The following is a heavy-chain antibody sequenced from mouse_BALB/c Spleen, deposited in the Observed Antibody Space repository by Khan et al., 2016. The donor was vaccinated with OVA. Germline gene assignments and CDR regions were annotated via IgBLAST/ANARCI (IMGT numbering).Heavy chain of an antibody. D-gene: IGHD1-1*01. Sequence: EVELVESGGGLVKPGGSLKLSCAASGFTFSDYYMYWVRQTPEKRLEWVATISDGGSYTYYPDSVKGRFTISRDNAKNNLYLQMSSLKSEDTAMDYCARGDYGSSIPWFAYWGQGTLVTVSA. J-gene: IGHJ3*01. V-gene: IGHV5-4*02. CDR2: ISDGGSYT. CDR1: GFTFSDYY. CDR3: ARGDYGSSIPWFAY.